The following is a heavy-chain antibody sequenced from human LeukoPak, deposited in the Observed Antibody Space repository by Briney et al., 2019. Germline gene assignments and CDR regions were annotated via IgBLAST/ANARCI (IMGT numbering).Heavy chain of an antibody. J-gene: IGHJ6*02. CDR1: GFTFSDYY. CDR3: ARDEGSSWLPPHYNYGMDV. V-gene: IGHV3-11*01. D-gene: IGHD6-13*01. CDR2: ISGSGSTI. Sequence: GGSLRLSCAASGFTFSDYYMSWVRQAPGKGLEWVSYISGSGSTIHYADSVKGRFTISRDNAKNSLYLQMNSLRVEDTAVYYCARDEGSSWLPPHYNYGMDVWGQGTTVTVSS.